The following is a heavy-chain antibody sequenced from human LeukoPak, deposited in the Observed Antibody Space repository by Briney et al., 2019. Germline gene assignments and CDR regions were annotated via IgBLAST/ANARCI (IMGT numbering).Heavy chain of an antibody. CDR2: ISSGSSTI. V-gene: IGHV3-48*01. CDR3: ARDGVVVAGTRRAFDI. D-gene: IGHD6-19*01. CDR1: RFTFSSYS. J-gene: IGHJ3*02. Sequence: PGGSLRLSCAGSRFTFSSYSMNWVRQAPGKGLEWVSYISSGSSTIYYADSVKGRFTISRDNAKNSLYLQMNSLRGEDTAVYYCARDGVVVAGTRRAFDIWGQGTMVTVSS.